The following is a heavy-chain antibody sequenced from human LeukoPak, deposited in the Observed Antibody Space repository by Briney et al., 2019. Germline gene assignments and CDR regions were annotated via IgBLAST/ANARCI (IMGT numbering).Heavy chain of an antibody. CDR2: IYYSGST. CDR1: GGSISSYY. V-gene: IGHV4-59*01. CDR3: ARHDPWGSDAFDI. Sequence: SETLSLTCTVSGGSISSYYWSWIRQPPGKGLEWIGYIYYSGSTNYNPSLKSRVTISVDTSKNQFSLKLSSVTAADTAVYYCARHDPWGSDAFDIWGQGTMVTVSS. J-gene: IGHJ3*02. D-gene: IGHD7-27*01.